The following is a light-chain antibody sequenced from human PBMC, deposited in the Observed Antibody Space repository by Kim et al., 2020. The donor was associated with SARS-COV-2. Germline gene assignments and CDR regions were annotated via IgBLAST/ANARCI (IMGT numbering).Light chain of an antibody. V-gene: IGKV3-11*01. J-gene: IGKJ2*01. CDR3: QQRYIGHT. Sequence: EIVLTQSPATLSLSPGERATLSCRASQSVSNYLAWYQQKPGQAPRFLIYDASNRAAGIPARFSGSGSGTDFTLTISTLEPEDFAVYYCQQRYIGHTFGQETKLEI. CDR1: QSVSNY. CDR2: DAS.